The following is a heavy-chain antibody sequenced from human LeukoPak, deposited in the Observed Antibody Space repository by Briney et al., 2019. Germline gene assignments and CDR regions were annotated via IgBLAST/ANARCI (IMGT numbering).Heavy chain of an antibody. V-gene: IGHV4-34*01. J-gene: IGHJ4*02. D-gene: IGHD6-19*01. CDR2: INHSGST. CDR1: GGSFSGYY. Sequence: PSATLSLTCAVYGGSFSGYYWSWIRQPPGKGLEWIGEINHSGSTNNNPPLKSRVTISVDTSKNQFSLKLSSVTAADTAVYYCARHRGSGWYFDYWGQGTLVTVSS. CDR3: ARHRGSGWYFDY.